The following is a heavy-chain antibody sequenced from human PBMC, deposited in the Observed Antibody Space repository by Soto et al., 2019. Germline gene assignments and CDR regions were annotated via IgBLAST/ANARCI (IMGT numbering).Heavy chain of an antibody. CDR2: IDPSDSYT. D-gene: IGHD3-22*01. J-gene: IGHJ6*02. CDR1: GYSFTSYW. CDR3: AGLYDSSGYYYVYGMDV. V-gene: IGHV5-10-1*01. Sequence: GESLKISCKGSGYSFTSYWISWVRQMPGKGLEWMGRIDPSDSYTNYSPSFQGHVTISADKSISTAYLQWSSLKASDTAMYYCAGLYDSSGYYYVYGMDVWGQGTTVTVS.